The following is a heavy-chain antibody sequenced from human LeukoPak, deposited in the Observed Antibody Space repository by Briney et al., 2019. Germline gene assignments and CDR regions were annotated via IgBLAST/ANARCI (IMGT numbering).Heavy chain of an antibody. D-gene: IGHD3-22*01. J-gene: IGHJ4*02. CDR1: GFTFSSYG. Sequence: GALSLSCAASGFTFSSYGMHWVRQAPGKGLEWVAVIWYDGSNKYYADSVKGRFTISRDNSKNTLYLQMNSLRAEDTAVYYCARVDDSGYYIDDYWGQGTLVTVSS. V-gene: IGHV3-33*01. CDR2: IWYDGSNK. CDR3: ARVDDSGYYIDDY.